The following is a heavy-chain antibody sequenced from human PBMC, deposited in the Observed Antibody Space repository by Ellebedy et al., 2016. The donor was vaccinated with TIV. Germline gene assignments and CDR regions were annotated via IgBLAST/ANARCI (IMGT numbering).Heavy chain of an antibody. CDR2: ISWNSGNK. Sequence: GGSLRLSXAASGFTFDDFAMHWVRQVSGKGLEWISGISWNSGNKGYADSVKGRFTISRDNAKNSLYLQMNSLRAEDTALYYCTKDSEFEYSSLTHFDYWGQGILVTVSS. CDR3: TKDSEFEYSSLTHFDY. J-gene: IGHJ4*02. V-gene: IGHV3-9*01. CDR1: GFTFDDFA. D-gene: IGHD6-6*01.